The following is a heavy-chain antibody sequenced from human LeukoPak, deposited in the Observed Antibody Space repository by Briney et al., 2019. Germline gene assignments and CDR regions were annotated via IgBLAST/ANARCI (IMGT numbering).Heavy chain of an antibody. CDR2: ISRDGKRQ. J-gene: IGHJ4*02. CDR1: GFIFNNYD. Sequence: GGSLRLSCATSGFIFNNYDPHWVRQAPGKGLEWLATISRDGKRQFYTDSVKGRFTISRDDSRNTLYLQMNSLRPEDTAVYYCVRRSSGWSFDCWGQGTLVTVSS. D-gene: IGHD6-19*01. V-gene: IGHV3-30*03. CDR3: VRRSSGWSFDC.